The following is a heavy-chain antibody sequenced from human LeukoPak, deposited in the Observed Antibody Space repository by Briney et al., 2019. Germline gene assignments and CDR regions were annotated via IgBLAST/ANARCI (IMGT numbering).Heavy chain of an antibody. CDR3: AKGGWFDN. J-gene: IGHJ4*02. CDR2: IYGGGDSI. Sequence: HPGGSLRLSCVVSGITVNGNHISWVRQAPGKGLEWVSVIYGGGDSIDYADSVKGRFTVSRDNSKNTMSLHMDSLRVEDTALYYCAKGGWFDNWGQGTLVTVSS. D-gene: IGHD6-19*01. V-gene: IGHV3-53*01. CDR1: GITVNGNH.